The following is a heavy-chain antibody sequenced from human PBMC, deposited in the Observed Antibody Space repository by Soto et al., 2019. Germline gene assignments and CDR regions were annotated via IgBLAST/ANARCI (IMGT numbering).Heavy chain of an antibody. CDR2: IYYTGTS. V-gene: IGHV4-39*02. D-gene: IGHD2-8*02. J-gene: IGHJ4*02. CDR1: DDSISSTNHF. Sequence: SETLSLTCTVSDDSISSTNHFWGWIRQPPGKDLEWIGGIYYTGTSYCNPSLQSRVSISVDTSKSQFSLKLTSVTAADTAVYYCARDKITGLFDYWGQGTLVT. CDR3: ARDKITGLFDY.